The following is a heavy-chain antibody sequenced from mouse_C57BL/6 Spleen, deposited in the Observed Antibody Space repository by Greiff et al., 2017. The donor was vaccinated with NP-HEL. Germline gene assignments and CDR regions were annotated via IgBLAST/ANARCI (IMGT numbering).Heavy chain of an antibody. CDR3: ARGDYGSKDYYAMDY. D-gene: IGHD1-1*01. V-gene: IGHV1-69*01. J-gene: IGHJ4*01. CDR2: IDPSDSYT. CDR1: GYTFTSYW. Sequence: VQLQQPGAELVMPGASVKLSCKASGYTFTSYWMHWVKQRPGQGLEWIGEIDPSDSYTNYNQKFKGKSTLTVDKSSSTAYMQLSSLTSEDSAVYYCARGDYGSKDYYAMDYWGQGTSVTVSS.